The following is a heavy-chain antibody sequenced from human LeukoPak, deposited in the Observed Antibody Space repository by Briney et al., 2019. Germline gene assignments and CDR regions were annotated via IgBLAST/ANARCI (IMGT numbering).Heavy chain of an antibody. CDR1: GDSISSSGYY. CDR2: IYYSGST. V-gene: IGHV4-39*07. Sequence: SETLSLTCTVSGDSISSSGYYCGWIRQPPGKGLEWIGSIYYSGSTHYKPSLTSRVTISVDTSKNQFSLKLRSVTAADPAVYYCARVRHGASTFDYWGQGTXVXVSS. D-gene: IGHD4-17*01. J-gene: IGHJ4*02. CDR3: ARVRHGASTFDY.